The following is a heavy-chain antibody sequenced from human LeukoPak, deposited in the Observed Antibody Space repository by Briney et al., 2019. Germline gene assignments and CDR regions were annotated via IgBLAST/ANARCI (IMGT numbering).Heavy chain of an antibody. CDR2: ITWNSGSI. V-gene: IGHV3-9*01. Sequence: GRSLRLSCAASGFTFDDYAMHWVRQAPGKGLEWVSGITWNSGSIHYADSVKGRFTISRDNAKNSLYLQMNSLRAEDTALYYCAKDWGIAVNKLGMDVWGQGTTVTVSS. D-gene: IGHD6-19*01. CDR3: AKDWGIAVNKLGMDV. J-gene: IGHJ6*02. CDR1: GFTFDDYA.